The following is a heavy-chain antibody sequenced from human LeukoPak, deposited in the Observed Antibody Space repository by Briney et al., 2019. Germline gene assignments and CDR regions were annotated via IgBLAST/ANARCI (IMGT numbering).Heavy chain of an antibody. CDR2: ISYHGSP. J-gene: IGHJ4*02. D-gene: IGHD2-2*01. Sequence: NPSETLSLTCTVSGGSISSYYWNWIRQPPGEGLEWIGYISYHGSPIYNPSLKSRVTISVETSKNQFSLRLSAVTAADTAVYYCARGTYCSSSSCYRLDYWGQGTLVTVSS. CDR1: GGSISSYY. CDR3: ARGTYCSSSSCYRLDY. V-gene: IGHV4-59*01.